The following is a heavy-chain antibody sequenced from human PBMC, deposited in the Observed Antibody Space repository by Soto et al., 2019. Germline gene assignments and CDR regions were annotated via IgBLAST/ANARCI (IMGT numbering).Heavy chain of an antibody. CDR1: GDSVSSNSAA. V-gene: IGHV6-1*01. J-gene: IGHJ4*02. CDR3: SRESVWQQLAYYFDY. D-gene: IGHD6-13*01. Sequence: SQTLSLTFAISGDSVSSNSAAWNWIRQSPSRGLEWLGRTYYRSKWYNDYAVSVKSRITINPDTSKNQFSLQLNSVTPEDTAVYYCSRESVWQQLAYYFDYWGQGALVTVSS. CDR2: TYYRSKWYN.